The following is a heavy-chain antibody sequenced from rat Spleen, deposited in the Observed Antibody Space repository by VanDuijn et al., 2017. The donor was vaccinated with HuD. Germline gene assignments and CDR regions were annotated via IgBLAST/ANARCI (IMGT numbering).Heavy chain of an antibody. CDR2: MNSAGNT. D-gene: IGHD4-2*01. CDR1: GYSIKSSYR. Sequence: EVQLQESGPGLVKPSQSLSLTCSVTGYSIKSSYRWNWIRKFPGNKLEWMGFMNSAGNTNYNPSLKGRVSITRDTSKNQFFLQLNSVTTEDTATYYCATLGLAYYFDYWGQGVMVTVSS. J-gene: IGHJ2*01. V-gene: IGHV3-3*01. CDR3: ATLGLAYYFDY.